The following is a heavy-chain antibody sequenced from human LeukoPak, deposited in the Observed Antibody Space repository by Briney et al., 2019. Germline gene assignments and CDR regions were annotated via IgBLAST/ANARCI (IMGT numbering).Heavy chain of an antibody. J-gene: IGHJ4*02. CDR1: GFTFDDYA. V-gene: IGHV3-9*01. Sequence: GRSLRLSCAASGFTFDDYAMHWVRQAPGKGLEWVSGISWNSGSMGYADSVKGRFTISRDNAKNSLYLQMNSLRAEDTALYYCAKATARRPYYFDYWGQGTLVTVSS. CDR3: AKATARRPYYFDY. CDR2: ISWNSGSM. D-gene: IGHD6-25*01.